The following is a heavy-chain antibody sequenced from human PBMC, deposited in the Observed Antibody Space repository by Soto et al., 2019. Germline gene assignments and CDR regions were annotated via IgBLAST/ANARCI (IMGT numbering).Heavy chain of an antibody. CDR3: ARDYYASSGYYYRAFDI. D-gene: IGHD3-22*01. V-gene: IGHV6-1*01. J-gene: IGHJ3*02. CDR1: GDSVSSNSAA. Sequence: SQTPSLTCAISGDSVSSNSAAWNWIRQSPSRGLEWLGRTYYRSKWYNDYAVSVKSRITINPDTSKNQFSLQLNSVTPEDTAVYYCARDYYASSGYYYRAFDIWGQGTMVTVSS. CDR2: TYYRSKWYN.